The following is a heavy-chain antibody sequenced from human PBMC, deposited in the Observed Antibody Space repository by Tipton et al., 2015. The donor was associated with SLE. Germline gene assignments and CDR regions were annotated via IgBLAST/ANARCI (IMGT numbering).Heavy chain of an antibody. D-gene: IGHD3-10*01. CDR1: GFTFSNNW. CDR3: AREYQGSFYVNGAFDM. V-gene: IGHV3-7*01. Sequence: GSLRLSCAASGFTFSNNWMTWVRQAPGKGLEWVAHIKPDGSEEFYVDSVRGRFIISRDNAKSSLSLQMNSLNAEDTAVYYCAREYQGSFYVNGAFDMWGQGTVVTVSS. J-gene: IGHJ3*02. CDR2: IKPDGSEE.